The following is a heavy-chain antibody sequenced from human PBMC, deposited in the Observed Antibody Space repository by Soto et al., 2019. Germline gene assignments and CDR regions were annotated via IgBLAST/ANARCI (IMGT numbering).Heavy chain of an antibody. CDR3: ARDNRYYYGSGSYLYYYGMDV. J-gene: IGHJ6*02. D-gene: IGHD3-10*01. CDR2: IKRDGSEK. CDR1: GFTLSSYW. V-gene: IGHV3-7*01. Sequence: GGSLRLSCATSGFTLSSYWMSWVRQAPGKGLEWVANIKRDGSEKYYVDSVQGRFTISRDNAKNSLYLQMNSLRDEDTAVYYCARDNRYYYGSGSYLYYYGMDVWGQGTTVTVSS.